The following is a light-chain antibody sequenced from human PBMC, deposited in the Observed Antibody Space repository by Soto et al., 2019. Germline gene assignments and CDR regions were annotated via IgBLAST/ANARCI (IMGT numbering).Light chain of an antibody. CDR2: EVN. CDR1: SSDVGGYNY. CDR3: SSYTRSSTLV. J-gene: IGLJ1*01. Sequence: QSALTQPASVSGSPGQSITISCTGTSSDVGGYNYVSWYQQHPGKAPKLMIYEVNNRPSGVSNRFSGSKSGNTASLTISGLQAEDEADYYCSSYTRSSTLVFGTGTKVTVL. V-gene: IGLV2-14*01.